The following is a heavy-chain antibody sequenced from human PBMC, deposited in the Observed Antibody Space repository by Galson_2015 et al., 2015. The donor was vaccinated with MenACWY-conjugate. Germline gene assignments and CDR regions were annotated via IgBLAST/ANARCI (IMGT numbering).Heavy chain of an antibody. CDR3: ARHNYYGTSNYYHINYFDY. CDR1: GYSFTSYW. J-gene: IGHJ4*02. D-gene: IGHD3-22*01. V-gene: IGHV5-10-1*01. CDR2: IDPSDSYT. Sequence: QSGAEVKKPGESLRISCKGSGYSFTSYWISWVRQMPGKGLEWMGRIDPSDSYTNYSPSFQGHVTISADKSISTAYLHWSSLKASDTAMYYCARHNYYGTSNYYHINYFDYWCQGTLVTVSS.